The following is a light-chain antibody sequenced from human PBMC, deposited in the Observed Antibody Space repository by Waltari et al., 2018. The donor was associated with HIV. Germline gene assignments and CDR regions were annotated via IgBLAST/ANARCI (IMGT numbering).Light chain of an antibody. J-gene: IGKJ3*01. Sequence: DIQMTQSPSSLSASVRDRVTITCQAIQDIGYSLNWYQQKPGEAPRLLIYVASRLRPGVPSRFSGGGSGTDFTLTISRLQPEDIATYYCQQYHSQFTFGPGTKVRIK. CDR3: QQYHSQFT. V-gene: IGKV1-33*01. CDR1: QDIGYS. CDR2: VAS.